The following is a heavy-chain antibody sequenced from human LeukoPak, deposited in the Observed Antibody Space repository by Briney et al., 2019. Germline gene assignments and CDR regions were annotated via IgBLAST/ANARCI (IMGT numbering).Heavy chain of an antibody. D-gene: IGHD2-8*02. V-gene: IGHV4-38-2*02. CDR2: IYHGGNT. Sequence: PSETLSLTCTVSGYSISSGYYWGWIRQSPGKGLEWIGSIYHGGNTYYNPSLNSRVTISVDASKNQFSLKLNSVTAADTAVYYCAVAGARYSDTGGLYAFDFWGRGTMVTVSS. J-gene: IGHJ3*01. CDR1: GYSISSGYY. CDR3: AVAGARYSDTGGLYAFDF.